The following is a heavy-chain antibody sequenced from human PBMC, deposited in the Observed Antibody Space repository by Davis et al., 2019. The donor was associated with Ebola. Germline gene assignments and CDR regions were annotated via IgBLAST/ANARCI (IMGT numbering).Heavy chain of an antibody. CDR2: ISAYNGNT. Sequence: AASVKVSCKASGYTFTRYGITWVRQAPGQGLKWMGWISAYNGNTNYAQKLQGRVTMTTDTSTSTAYMELRSLRSDDTAVYYCATSGSGPGYRYYFDYWGQGTLVTVSS. CDR3: ATSGSGPGYRYYFDY. CDR1: GYTFTRYG. V-gene: IGHV1-18*01. J-gene: IGHJ4*02. D-gene: IGHD6-19*01.